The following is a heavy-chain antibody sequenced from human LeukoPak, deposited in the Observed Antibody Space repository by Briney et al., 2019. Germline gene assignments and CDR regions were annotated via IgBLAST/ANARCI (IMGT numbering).Heavy chain of an antibody. J-gene: IGHJ5*02. V-gene: IGHV1-69*13. CDR1: GGTFSSYA. CDR2: IIPIFGTA. D-gene: IGHD6-13*01. Sequence: SVKVSCKASGGTFSSYAISWVRQAPGQGLEWMGGIIPIFGTANYAQKFQGRVTITADESTSTAYMELSSLRSEDTAVYYCARSRIAAAEFSNWFDPWGQGTLVTVSS. CDR3: ARSRIAAAEFSNWFDP.